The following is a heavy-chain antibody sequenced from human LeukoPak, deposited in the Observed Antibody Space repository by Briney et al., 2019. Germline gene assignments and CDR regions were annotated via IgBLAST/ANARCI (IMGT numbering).Heavy chain of an antibody. CDR2: IWYDGSNK. CDR1: GFTFSGSA. V-gene: IGHV3-33*08. Sequence: PGGSLRLSCAASGFTFSGSAMSWVRQAPGKGLEWVAVIWYDGSNKYYADSVKGRFTISRDNSKNTLYLQMNSLRAEDTAVYYCARDENGDFTWTRWGQGTLVTVSS. CDR3: ARDENGDFTWTR. J-gene: IGHJ4*02. D-gene: IGHD2-21*02.